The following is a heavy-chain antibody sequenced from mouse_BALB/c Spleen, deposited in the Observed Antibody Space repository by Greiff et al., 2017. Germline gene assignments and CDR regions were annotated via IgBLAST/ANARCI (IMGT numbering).Heavy chain of an antibody. D-gene: IGHD2-10*02. CDR3: TKYGNYSWYFDV. Sequence: QVQLQQSGPELVKTGASVKISCKASGYTFTSYWMHWVKQRPGQGLEWIGVIDPSDSYTSYNQKFKGKATLTVDTSSSTAYMQLSSLTSEDSAVYYCTKYGNYSWYFDVWGAGTTVTVSS. CDR1: GYTFTSYW. CDR2: IDPSDSYT. V-gene: IGHV1S127*01. J-gene: IGHJ1*01.